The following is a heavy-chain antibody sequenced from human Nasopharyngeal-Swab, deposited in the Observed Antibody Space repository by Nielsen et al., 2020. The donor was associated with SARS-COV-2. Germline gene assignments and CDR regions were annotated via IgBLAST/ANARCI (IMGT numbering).Heavy chain of an antibody. CDR1: GGSISSGGYY. Sequence: SETLSLTCTVSGGSISSGGYYWSWIRQHPGKGLEWIGYIYYSGSTYYNPSLKSRVTISVDTSKNQFSLKLSSVTAADTAVYYCSRESVTTNYMDVWGKGTTVTVSS. D-gene: IGHD4-11*01. CDR3: SRESVTTNYMDV. J-gene: IGHJ6*03. CDR2: IYYSGST. V-gene: IGHV4-31*03.